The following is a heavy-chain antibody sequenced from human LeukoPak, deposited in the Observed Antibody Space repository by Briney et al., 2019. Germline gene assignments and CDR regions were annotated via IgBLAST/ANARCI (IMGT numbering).Heavy chain of an antibody. CDR1: GFTFGDYA. CDR2: IRSKAYGGTT. Sequence: GGSLRRSCTASGFTFGDYAMSWVRQAPGKGLEWVGFIRSKAYGGTTEYAASVKGRFTISRDDSKSIAYLQMNSLKTEDTAVYYCARDALLRYYYDSSGYYHFDYWGQGTLVTVSS. J-gene: IGHJ4*02. V-gene: IGHV3-49*04. D-gene: IGHD3-22*01. CDR3: ARDALLRYYYDSSGYYHFDY.